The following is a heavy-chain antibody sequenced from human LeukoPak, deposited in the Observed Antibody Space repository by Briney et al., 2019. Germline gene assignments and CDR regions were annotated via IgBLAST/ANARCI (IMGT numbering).Heavy chain of an antibody. D-gene: IGHD2-2*01. CDR3: ARVRGYCSSTICYRYYFDY. Sequence: PSETLSLTCAVSDYSISSGYYWGWSRQPPGKGLEGIGTIYHSGSTYYNPSLKSQVTISVDTSKNQFSLKLTSVTAADTAVYYCARVRGYCSSTICYRYYFDYWGQGTLVTVSS. CDR2: IYHSGST. CDR1: DYSISSGYY. V-gene: IGHV4-38-2*01. J-gene: IGHJ4*02.